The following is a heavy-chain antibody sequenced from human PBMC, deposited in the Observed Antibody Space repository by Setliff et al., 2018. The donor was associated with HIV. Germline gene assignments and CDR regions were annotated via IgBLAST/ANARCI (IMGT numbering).Heavy chain of an antibody. D-gene: IGHD3-10*01. J-gene: IGHJ4*02. CDR2: IIPIFGTA. CDR3: ARGGDDYGPGTWTFDY. V-gene: IGHV1-69*13. CDR1: GGTFSGYA. Sequence: WASVKVSCKASGGTFSGYAISWVRQAPGQGLELMGGIIPIFGTANYAQKFQGRVTITADESTSTAYMELSSLRSEDTAVYYCARGGDDYGPGTWTFDYWGQGTLVTVSS.